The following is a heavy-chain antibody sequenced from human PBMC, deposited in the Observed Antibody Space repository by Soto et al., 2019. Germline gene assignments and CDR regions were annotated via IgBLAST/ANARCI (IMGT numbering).Heavy chain of an antibody. CDR2: IYWDEDK. J-gene: IGHJ6*02. V-gene: IGHV2-5*02. CDR1: GFSLSTSGVG. CDR3: AHKGGRGAGMDV. D-gene: IGHD2-15*01. Sequence: QITLKESGPTLVKPTQTLTLTCTLSGFSLSTSGVGVGWIRQPPGKALEWLALIYWDEDKRYSPSLKSRLTITKDTSPNEVVLTMTNMDPVDTGTYYCAHKGGRGAGMDVWGQGATVTVSS.